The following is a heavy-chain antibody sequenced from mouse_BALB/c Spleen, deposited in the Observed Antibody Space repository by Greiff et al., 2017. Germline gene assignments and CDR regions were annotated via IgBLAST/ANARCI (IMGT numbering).Heavy chain of an antibody. CDR3: ASLYGLFDY. V-gene: IGHV1S81*02. CDR2: INPSNGRT. Sequence: VQLQQPGAELVKPGASVKLSCKASGYTFTSYWMHWVKQRPGQGLEWIGEINPSNGRTNYNEKFKSKATLTVDKSSSTAYMQLSSLTSEDSAVYYCASLYGLFDYWGQGTTLTVSS. D-gene: IGHD1-1*02. J-gene: IGHJ2*01. CDR1: GYTFTSYW.